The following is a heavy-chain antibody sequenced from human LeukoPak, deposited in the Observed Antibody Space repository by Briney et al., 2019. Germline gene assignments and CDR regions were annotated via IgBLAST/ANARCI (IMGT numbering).Heavy chain of an antibody. CDR2: INPNSGGA. CDR3: ARASYGNNPTHFDY. D-gene: IGHD4-11*01. V-gene: IGHV1-2*06. CDR1: GYTFIDYY. J-gene: IGHJ4*02. Sequence: ASXKVSCKASGYTFIDYYIHWVRQAPGQGLQWMGRINPNSGGADYAQNFQGRVTMTRDTSTNTVYMQLIWLRSDDAAVYYCARASYGNNPTHFDYWGQGTLVTVSS.